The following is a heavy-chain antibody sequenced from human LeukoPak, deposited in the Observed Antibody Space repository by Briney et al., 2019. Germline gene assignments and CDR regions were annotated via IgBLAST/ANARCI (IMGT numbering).Heavy chain of an antibody. D-gene: IGHD3-10*01. Sequence: SETLSLTCTVSGGSISSYYWRWIRQPPGKGLEWIGYIYYSGSTNYNPSLKSRVTISVDTSKNQFSLKLSSVTAADTAVYYCARAAAGGFGDFDYWGQGTLVTVSS. CDR2: IYYSGST. V-gene: IGHV4-59*01. CDR1: GGSISSYY. CDR3: ARAAAGGFGDFDY. J-gene: IGHJ4*02.